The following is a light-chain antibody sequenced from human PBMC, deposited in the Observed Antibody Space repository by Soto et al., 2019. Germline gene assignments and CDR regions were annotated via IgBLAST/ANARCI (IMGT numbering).Light chain of an antibody. CDR3: QHLDSYST. V-gene: IGKV1-9*01. J-gene: IGKJ5*01. CDR1: QGISSY. CDR2: AAS. Sequence: DIQLTQSPSFLSASVGDRVTITCRASQGISSYLAWYQQKPGKAPKLLIYAASTLQSGVPSRFSGSGSGTESTLTISSLQPEDFATYYCQHLDSYSTFGQGTRQEIK.